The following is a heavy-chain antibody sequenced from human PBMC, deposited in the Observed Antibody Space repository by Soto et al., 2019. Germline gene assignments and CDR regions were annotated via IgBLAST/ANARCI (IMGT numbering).Heavy chain of an antibody. J-gene: IGHJ5*02. Sequence: SETLSLTCTVSGGSISSSSYYWAWIRQPPGKGLEWIGSIYYTGSTHYNPSLKSRVTLSIDTSKNQFSLKLSSVTAADTAMFYCARQCGISAALMNWFNPWGQGTLVTVSS. CDR2: IYYTGST. CDR3: ARQCGISAALMNWFNP. V-gene: IGHV4-39*01. CDR1: GGSISSSSYY. D-gene: IGHD6-13*01.